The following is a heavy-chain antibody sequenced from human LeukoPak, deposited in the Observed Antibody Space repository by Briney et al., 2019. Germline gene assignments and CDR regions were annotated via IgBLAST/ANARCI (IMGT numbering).Heavy chain of an antibody. CDR3: ARAAGRVIDY. Sequence: SETLSLTCAVYGGSFSGYYWSWIRQPPGKGLERIGEINHSGSTNYNPSLKSRVTISVDTSKNQFSLKLSSVTAADTAVYYCARAAGRVIDYWGQGTLVTVSS. V-gene: IGHV4-34*01. CDR2: INHSGST. D-gene: IGHD3-22*01. J-gene: IGHJ4*02. CDR1: GGSFSGYY.